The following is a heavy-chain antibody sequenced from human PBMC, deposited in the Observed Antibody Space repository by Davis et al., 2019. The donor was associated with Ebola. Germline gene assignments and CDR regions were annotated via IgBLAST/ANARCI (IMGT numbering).Heavy chain of an antibody. D-gene: IGHD3-10*01. Sequence: ASVKVSCKASGYTFTGYYMHWVRQAPGQGLEWMGRINPNSGGTNYAQKFQGRVTMTRDTSISTAYMELSRLRSDDTAVYYCARETNQWFGELLQFSKAFDIWGQGTMVTVSS. V-gene: IGHV1-2*06. CDR1: GYTFTGYY. CDR3: ARETNQWFGELLQFSKAFDI. CDR2: INPNSGGT. J-gene: IGHJ3*02.